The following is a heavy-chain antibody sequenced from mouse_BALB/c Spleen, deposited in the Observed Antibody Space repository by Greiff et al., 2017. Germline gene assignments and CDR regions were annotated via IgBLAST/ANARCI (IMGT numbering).Heavy chain of an antibody. V-gene: IGHV5-6-5*01. CDR1: GFTFSSYA. J-gene: IGHJ3*01. D-gene: IGHD2-4*01. Sequence: DVKLQESGGGLVKPGGSLKLSCAASGFTFSSYAMSWVRQTPEKRLEWVASISSGGSTYYPDSVKGRFTISRDNARNILYLQMSSLRSEDTAMYYCARLRDYDGPAWFAYWGQGTLVTVSA. CDR2: ISSGGST. CDR3: ARLRDYDGPAWFAY.